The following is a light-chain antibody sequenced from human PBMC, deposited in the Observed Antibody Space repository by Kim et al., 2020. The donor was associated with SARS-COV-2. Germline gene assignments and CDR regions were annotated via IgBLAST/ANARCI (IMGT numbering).Light chain of an antibody. J-gene: IGLJ1*01. CDR1: KLGDKY. CDR2: QDS. V-gene: IGLV3-1*01. Sequence: SGTPGQTASITCSGDKLGDKYACWYQQKPGQSPVRVIYQDSKRPSGIPERFSGSNSGNTATLTISGTQAMDEADYYCQAWDSSLYVFGTGTKVTVL. CDR3: QAWDSSLYV.